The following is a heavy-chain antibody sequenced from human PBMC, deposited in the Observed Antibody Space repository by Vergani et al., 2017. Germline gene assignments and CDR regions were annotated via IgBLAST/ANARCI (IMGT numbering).Heavy chain of an antibody. J-gene: IGHJ4*02. CDR1: GYTFTSYA. CDR2: INAGNGNT. D-gene: IGHD3-10*01. V-gene: IGHV1-3*01. Sequence: QVQLVQSGSELKKPGASVKVSCKASGYTFTSYAMHWVRQAPGQRLEWMGWINAGNGNTKYSQKFQGRVTITRDTSASTAYMELSSLRSEDTAVYYCARGPKLLWFGELLNWGQGTLVTVSS. CDR3: ARGPKLLWFGELLN.